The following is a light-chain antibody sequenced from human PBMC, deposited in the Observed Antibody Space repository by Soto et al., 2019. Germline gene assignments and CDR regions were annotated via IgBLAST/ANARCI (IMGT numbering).Light chain of an antibody. CDR1: QSIGTY. CDR3: QRYKNWPLT. CDR2: DAS. V-gene: IGKV3-15*01. Sequence: TQSPSSLSASVGDRVTIXXRASQSIGTYLNWYHQKPGQTPRLXIYDASTRATGVPARFSGSGSGTEFTLTINSLQSEDFAVYYCQRYKNWPLTFGGGTKVDIK. J-gene: IGKJ4*01.